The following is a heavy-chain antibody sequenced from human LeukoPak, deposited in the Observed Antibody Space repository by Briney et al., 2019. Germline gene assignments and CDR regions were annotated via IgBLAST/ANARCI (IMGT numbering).Heavy chain of an antibody. Sequence: SETLSLTCTVSGGSISSSSYYWGWIRQPPGKGLEWIGDIYYSGSTNYNPSLNIRVTISVDTSKNQFSVKLSSVTAADTAVYYCARGYCSGGSCYGGYYYCYYMDVWGKGTTVTISS. CDR1: GGSISSSSYY. CDR3: ARGYCSGGSCYGGYYYCYYMDV. D-gene: IGHD2-15*01. CDR2: IYYSGST. V-gene: IGHV4-61*05. J-gene: IGHJ6*03.